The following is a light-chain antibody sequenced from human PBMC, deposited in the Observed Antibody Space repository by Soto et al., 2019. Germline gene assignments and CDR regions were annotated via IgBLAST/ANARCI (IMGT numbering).Light chain of an antibody. J-gene: IGLJ1*01. CDR2: HNY. CDR3: SAWDDSLSADV. CDR1: SSNIGSDF. V-gene: IGLV1-47*01. Sequence: QSVLTQPPSASGTPGQRVTISCSGSSSNIGSDFVYWYQQLPGTAPKLLISHNYHRPSGVPDRFSGSKSGTSGSLAISDLRSEDEADYYCSAWDDSLSADVFGAGTKVTVL.